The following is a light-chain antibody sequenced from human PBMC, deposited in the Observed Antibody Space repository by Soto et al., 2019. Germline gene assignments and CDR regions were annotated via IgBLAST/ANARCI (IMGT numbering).Light chain of an antibody. CDR3: QSYDSSLSAFYV. CDR2: GNS. V-gene: IGLV1-40*01. Sequence: SVLTQPPSGSGAPGQRVTISCTGSSSNIGAGYDVHWYQQLPGTAPKLLIYGNSNRPSGVPDRFSGSKSGTSASLAITGLQAEDEADYYCQSYDSSLSAFYVFGTGTKVTVL. CDR1: SSNIGAGYD. J-gene: IGLJ1*01.